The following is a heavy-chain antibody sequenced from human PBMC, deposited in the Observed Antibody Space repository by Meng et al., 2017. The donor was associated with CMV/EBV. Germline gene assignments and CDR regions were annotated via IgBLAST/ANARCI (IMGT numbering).Heavy chain of an antibody. Sequence: GESLKISCAASGFTFSSYSMNWVRQAPGKGLEWVSYISSSSSTIYYADSVKGRFTISRDNAKNSLYLQMNSLRAEHTAVYYCARDSRLWSNYYYYGMDVWGQGTTVTVSS. J-gene: IGHJ6*02. D-gene: IGHD4/OR15-4a*01. CDR3: ARDSRLWSNYYYYGMDV. V-gene: IGHV3-48*04. CDR1: GFTFSSYS. CDR2: ISSSSSTI.